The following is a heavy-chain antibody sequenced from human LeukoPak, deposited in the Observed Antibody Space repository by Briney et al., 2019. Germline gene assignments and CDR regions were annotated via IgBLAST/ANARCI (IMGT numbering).Heavy chain of an antibody. CDR3: ARDSNDILTGYCLFDY. V-gene: IGHV3-11*01. J-gene: IGHJ4*02. Sequence: GSLRLSYAASGFTFSDYYMSWIRQAPGKGLEWVSYISSSGSTIYYADSVKGRFTISRDNAKNSLYLQMNSLRAEDTAVYYCARDSNDILTGYCLFDYWGQGTLVTVSS. D-gene: IGHD3-9*01. CDR1: GFTFSDYY. CDR2: ISSSGSTI.